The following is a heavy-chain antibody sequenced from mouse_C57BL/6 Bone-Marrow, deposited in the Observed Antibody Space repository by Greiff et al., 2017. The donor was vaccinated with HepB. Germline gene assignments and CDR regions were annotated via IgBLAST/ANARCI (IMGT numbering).Heavy chain of an antibody. Sequence: ESGPGLVKPSQSLSLTCSVTGYSITSGYYWNWIRQFPGNKLEWMGYISYDGSNNYNPSLKNRISITRDTSKNQFFLKLNSVTTEDTATYYCARGDVGGYYAMDYWGQGTSVTVSS. CDR1: GYSITSGYY. V-gene: IGHV3-6*01. J-gene: IGHJ4*01. CDR2: ISYDGSN. CDR3: ARGDVGGYYAMDY. D-gene: IGHD3-3*01.